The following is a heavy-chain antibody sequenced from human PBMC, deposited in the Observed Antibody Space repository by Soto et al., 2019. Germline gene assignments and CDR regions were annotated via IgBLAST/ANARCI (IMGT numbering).Heavy chain of an antibody. Sequence: QVQLVQSGAEVKKPGSSVKVSCKASGGTFSNYDVNWVRQAPGQGLEWMGRIIPISGAANYAQKFQGRVTITADKSTSTSYMELSSLRSEDTALYYCARDTTRTVVPYFDFWGQGTLVTVSS. J-gene: IGHJ4*02. V-gene: IGHV1-69*06. D-gene: IGHD1-7*01. CDR2: IIPISGAA. CDR3: ARDTTRTVVPYFDF. CDR1: GGTFSNYD.